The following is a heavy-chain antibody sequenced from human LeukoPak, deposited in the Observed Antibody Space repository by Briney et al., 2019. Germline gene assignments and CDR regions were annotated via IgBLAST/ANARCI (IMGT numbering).Heavy chain of an antibody. J-gene: IGHJ5*02. Sequence: SETLSLTCAVYGGSFSGYYWSWIRQPPGKGLGWIGEINHSGSTNYNPSLKSRVTISVDRSKNQFSLKLSSVTAADTAVYYCARGGYYYGSGSQYNWFDPWGQGTLVTVSS. V-gene: IGHV4-34*01. D-gene: IGHD3-10*01. CDR2: INHSGST. CDR3: ARGGYYYGSGSQYNWFDP. CDR1: GGSFSGYY.